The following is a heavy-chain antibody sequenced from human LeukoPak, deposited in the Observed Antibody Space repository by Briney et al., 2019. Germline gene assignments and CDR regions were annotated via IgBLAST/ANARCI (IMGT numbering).Heavy chain of an antibody. V-gene: IGHV3-20*04. D-gene: IGHD3-10*01. CDR1: GFTFENHG. CDR2: IDWNGGTT. Sequence: GGSLRLSCVVSGFTFENHGMSWVRQAPGKWLEWVSRIDWNGGTTAYADSVKGRFTISRDNAKDSLYLQMNSLRAEDTALYYCAREARSGSLDFWGQGILVTVSS. J-gene: IGHJ4*02. CDR3: AREARSGSLDF.